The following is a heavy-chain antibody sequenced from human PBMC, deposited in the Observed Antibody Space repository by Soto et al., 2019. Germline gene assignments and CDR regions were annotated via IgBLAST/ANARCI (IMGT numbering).Heavy chain of an antibody. CDR3: AGETDQLLSSPLYYYYGMDV. Sequence: PGGSLRLSCAASGFTFSSYSMNWVRQAPGKGLEWVSYISSSSSTIYYADSVKGRFTISRDNAKNSLYLQMNSLRDEDTAVYYCAGETDQLLSSPLYYYYGMDVWGQGTTVTVSS. CDR1: GFTFSSYS. V-gene: IGHV3-48*02. J-gene: IGHJ6*02. D-gene: IGHD2-2*01. CDR2: ISSSSSTI.